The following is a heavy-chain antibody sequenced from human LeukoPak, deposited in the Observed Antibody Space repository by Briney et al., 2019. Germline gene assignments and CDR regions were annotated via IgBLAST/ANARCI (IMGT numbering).Heavy chain of an antibody. CDR1: GYSSSSGYY. Sequence: PSENLSLTGAGSGYSSSSGYYWGWIRQPPGKGLGWIGSIYHSGSTDYNPSFKSRVTISVTTSTNQFSLKLSSVTAADTAVYSCARWGYSYGQADFDSWGQGTLVTVSS. CDR3: ARWGYSYGQADFDS. V-gene: IGHV4-38-2*01. CDR2: IYHSGST. J-gene: IGHJ4*02. D-gene: IGHD5-18*01.